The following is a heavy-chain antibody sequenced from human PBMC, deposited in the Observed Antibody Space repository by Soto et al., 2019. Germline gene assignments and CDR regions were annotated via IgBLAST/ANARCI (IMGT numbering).Heavy chain of an antibody. D-gene: IGHD2-21*02. CDR2: IYYSGST. Sequence: SETLSLTCTVSGGSISSNSYYWGWIRQPPGKGLEWIGSIYYSGSTYYNPSLKSRVTVSVDSSKDQFSLKLSSVTAADTAVYYCARMTFDDYFDYWGQGTLVTVSS. J-gene: IGHJ4*02. CDR3: ARMTFDDYFDY. V-gene: IGHV4-39*07. CDR1: GGSISSNSYY.